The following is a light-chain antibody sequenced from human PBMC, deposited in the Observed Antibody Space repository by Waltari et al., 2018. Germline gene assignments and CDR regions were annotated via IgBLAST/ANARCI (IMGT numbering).Light chain of an antibody. J-gene: IGLJ2*01. CDR1: KVGDKY. CDR2: QDT. V-gene: IGLV3-1*01. Sequence: SYELTQPPSVSVSPGQTASITCSGDKVGDKYACWFQQKPGQSPVLVIYQDTKRPSGIPERCSGSNSGNTATLTISGTQPMDEADYYCQAWDSTVVFGGGTKLTVL. CDR3: QAWDSTVV.